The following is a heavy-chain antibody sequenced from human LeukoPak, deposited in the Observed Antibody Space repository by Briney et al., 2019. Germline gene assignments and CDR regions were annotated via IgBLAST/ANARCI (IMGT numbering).Heavy chain of an antibody. CDR2: MNPNSGNT. J-gene: IGHJ5*02. CDR3: ARGYCSSTSCYRLGKQGWFDP. CDR1: GYTFTSYD. Sequence: ASVKVSCKASGYTFTSYDINWVRQATGQGLEWMGWMNPNSGNTGYAQKFQGRVTMTRNTSISTAYMELSSLRSGDTAVYYCARGYCSSTSCYRLGKQGWFDPWGQGTLVTVSS. D-gene: IGHD2-2*01. V-gene: IGHV1-8*01.